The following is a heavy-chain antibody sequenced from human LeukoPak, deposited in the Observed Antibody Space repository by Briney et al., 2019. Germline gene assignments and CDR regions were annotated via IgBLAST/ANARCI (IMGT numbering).Heavy chain of an antibody. V-gene: IGHV3-21*01. D-gene: IGHD3-22*01. CDR2: ISRGSDHI. CDR3: ARPYDTRGYFPDY. CDR1: GFTFSSYA. J-gene: IGHJ4*02. Sequence: GGSLRLSCAASGFTFSSYAMNWVRQAPGKRLEWVSSISRGSDHIFYADSMKGRFTISRDNAKNSLYLQMNSLGAEDTAVYYCARPYDTRGYFPDYWGQGTLVTVSS.